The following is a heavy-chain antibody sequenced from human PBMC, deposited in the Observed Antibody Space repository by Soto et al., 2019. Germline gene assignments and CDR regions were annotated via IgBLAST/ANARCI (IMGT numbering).Heavy chain of an antibody. CDR1: GFTFSSYG. J-gene: IGHJ6*02. D-gene: IGHD1-26*01. V-gene: IGHV3-30*18. Sequence: QVQLVESGGGVVQPGRSLRLSCAASGFTFSSYGMHWVRQAPGKGLEWVAVISYDGSNKYYADSVKGRFTISRDNSKNTLYLQMNSLRAEYTAVYYCAKDRPSGSRPYYYGMDVWGQGTTVTVSS. CDR2: ISYDGSNK. CDR3: AKDRPSGSRPYYYGMDV.